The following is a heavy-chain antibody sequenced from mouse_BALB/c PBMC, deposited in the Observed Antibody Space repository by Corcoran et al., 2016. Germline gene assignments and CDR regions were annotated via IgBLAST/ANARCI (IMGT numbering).Heavy chain of an antibody. Sequence: QVQLQQSGAELAKPGASVKMSCKASGYTFTNYWMHWVKQRPGQGLEWIGYINPSTGYTEYNQKFKDKATLTADKSSSTAYMQLSSLTSEDSAVYYCARPTYYGNSAWFTYWGQGTLVTVSA. D-gene: IGHD2-10*01. CDR2: INPSTGYT. V-gene: IGHV1-7*01. J-gene: IGHJ3*01. CDR1: GYTFTNYW. CDR3: ARPTYYGNSAWFTY.